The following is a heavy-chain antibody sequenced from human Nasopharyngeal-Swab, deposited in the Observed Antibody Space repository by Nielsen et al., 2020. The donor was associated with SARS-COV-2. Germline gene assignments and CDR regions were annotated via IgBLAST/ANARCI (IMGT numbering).Heavy chain of an antibody. V-gene: IGHV3-7*01. D-gene: IGHD3-10*01. J-gene: IGHJ4*02. CDR2: IKQDGSEK. Sequence: GESLKISCAASGFTFSSYWMSWVRQAPGKGLEWVANIKQDGSEKYYVDPVKGRFTISRDNAKNSLYLQMKRLRAEDTAVYYCARDLGYVVRGGPFDYRGQGTLVTVSS. CDR1: GFTFSSYW. CDR3: ARDLGYVVRGGPFDY.